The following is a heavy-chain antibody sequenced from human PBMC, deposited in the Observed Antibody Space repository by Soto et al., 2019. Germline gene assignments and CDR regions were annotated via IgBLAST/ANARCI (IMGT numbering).Heavy chain of an antibody. CDR1: GFTFNRYA. D-gene: IGHD4-17*01. Sequence: GGSLRLSCTASGFTFNRYAIHWVRQAPAKGLEWVAVILSDGSKKYYTDSVKGRFTISRDNSKNTLYLQMNSLRAEDTAVYYCARDFDYGGSYYYYGMDVWGQGTTVTVSS. V-gene: IGHV3-30-3*01. CDR2: ILSDGSKK. J-gene: IGHJ6*02. CDR3: ARDFDYGGSYYYYGMDV.